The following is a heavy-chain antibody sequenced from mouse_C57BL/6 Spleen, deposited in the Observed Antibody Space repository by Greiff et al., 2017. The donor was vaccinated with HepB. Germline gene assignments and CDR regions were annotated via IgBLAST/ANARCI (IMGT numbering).Heavy chain of an antibody. Sequence: EVQLQQSGPELVKPGASVKIPCKASGYTFTDYNMDWVKQSHGKSLEWIGDINPNNGGTIYNQKFKGKATLTVDKSSSTAYMELRSLTSEDTAVYYCARFYYGYDGGLGFDVWGTGTTVTVSS. CDR3: ARFYYGYDGGLGFDV. CDR2: INPNNGGT. CDR1: GYTFTDYN. V-gene: IGHV1-18*01. J-gene: IGHJ1*03. D-gene: IGHD2-2*01.